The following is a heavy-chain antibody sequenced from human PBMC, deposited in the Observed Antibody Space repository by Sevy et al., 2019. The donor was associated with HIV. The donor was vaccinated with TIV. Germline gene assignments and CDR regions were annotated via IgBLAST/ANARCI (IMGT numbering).Heavy chain of an antibody. CDR2: IYPGDSDT. Sequence: GESLKISCKGSGYSFTSYWIGWVRQMPGKGLEWMGIIYPGDSDTRYSPSFQGQVTISAGKSISTAYLQWSSLKASDTAMYYCAASLGIAAAGTLSLDVWGQGTTVTVSS. CDR1: GYSFTSYW. V-gene: IGHV5-51*01. CDR3: AASLGIAAAGTLSLDV. J-gene: IGHJ6*02. D-gene: IGHD6-13*01.